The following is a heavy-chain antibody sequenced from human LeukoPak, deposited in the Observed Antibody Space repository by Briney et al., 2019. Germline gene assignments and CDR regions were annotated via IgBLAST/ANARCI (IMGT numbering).Heavy chain of an antibody. J-gene: IGHJ4*02. V-gene: IGHV3-11*01. D-gene: IGHD2-2*02. CDR2: ISSSGSTI. Sequence: GSLRLSCAASGFTFSDYYMSWIRQAPGKGLEWVSYISSSGSTIYYADSVKGRFTISRDNAKNSLYLQMNSLRAEDTAVYYCARERRERDCSSTSCYTDWGQGTLVTVSS. CDR3: ARERRERDCSSTSCYTD. CDR1: GFTFSDYY.